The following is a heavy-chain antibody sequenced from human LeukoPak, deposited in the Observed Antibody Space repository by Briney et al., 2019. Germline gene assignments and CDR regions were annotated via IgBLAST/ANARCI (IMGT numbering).Heavy chain of an antibody. Sequence: GGSLRLSCSASGFTFSSYAMHWVRQAPGKGLEYVSAISSNGGSTYYADSVTGRFTISRDNSKNTLYLQMSSLRAEDTAVYYCVNGYCSSTSCRPDYWGQGTLVTVSS. CDR3: VNGYCSSTSCRPDY. CDR1: GFTFSSYA. V-gene: IGHV3-64D*06. D-gene: IGHD2-2*01. J-gene: IGHJ4*02. CDR2: ISSNGGST.